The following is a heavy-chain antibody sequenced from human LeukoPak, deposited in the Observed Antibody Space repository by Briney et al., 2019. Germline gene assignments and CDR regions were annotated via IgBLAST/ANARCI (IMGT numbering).Heavy chain of an antibody. CDR1: GFTFDDYA. CDR2: ISGDGGSI. D-gene: IGHD6-13*01. Sequence: GGSLRLSCAASGFTFDDYAIYWVRQGPGKGLEWVSLISGDGGSIYYAYSVKGRFTISRDNSKNSLYLQMNSLRTEDTALYYCAKEDYSSSSYALDYWGQGTLVTVSS. J-gene: IGHJ4*02. CDR3: AKEDYSSSSYALDY. V-gene: IGHV3-43*02.